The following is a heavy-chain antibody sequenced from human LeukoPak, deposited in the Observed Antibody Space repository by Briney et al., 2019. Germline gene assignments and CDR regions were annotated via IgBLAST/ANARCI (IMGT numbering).Heavy chain of an antibody. CDR2: ITMDSVR. J-gene: IGHJ3*02. V-gene: IGHV3-11*01. D-gene: IGHD2-15*01. Sequence: GGSLRLSCSASGFSLSDYGMSWVRQAPGKGLEWISYITMDSVRFYADSVKGRFTISRDNAKNSLYLQMNSLRAEDTALYYCAKLGYCSGGSCSGDAFDIWGQGTMVTVSS. CDR1: GFSLSDYG. CDR3: AKLGYCSGGSCSGDAFDI.